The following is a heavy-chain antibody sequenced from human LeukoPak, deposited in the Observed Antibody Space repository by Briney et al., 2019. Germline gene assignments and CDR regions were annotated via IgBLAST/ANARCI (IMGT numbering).Heavy chain of an antibody. V-gene: IGHV3-23*01. CDR2: ISGSGGST. CDR3: AKDYGDYGDNFDY. Sequence: GGSLRLSCAASGFTFSSYAMSWVRQAPGKGLEWVSAISGSGGSTYYAGSVKGRFTISRDNSKNTLYLQMNSLRAEDTAVYYCAKDYGDYGDNFDYWGQGTLVTVSS. CDR1: GFTFSSYA. D-gene: IGHD4-17*01. J-gene: IGHJ4*02.